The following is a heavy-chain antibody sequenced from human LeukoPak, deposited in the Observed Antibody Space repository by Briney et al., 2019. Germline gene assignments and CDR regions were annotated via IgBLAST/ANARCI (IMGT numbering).Heavy chain of an antibody. J-gene: IGHJ6*03. Sequence: VASVKVSCKASGYSFTGYQMHWVRQAPGQGLEWMGWISAYNGHTNYAQRLQGRVTMTTDTSTSTAYMELRSLRSDDTAVYYCARVINFSIRGYSYGVEHYMDVWGKGTTVTISS. CDR3: ARVINFSIRGYSYGVEHYMDV. D-gene: IGHD5-18*01. CDR1: GYSFTGYQ. CDR2: ISAYNGHT. V-gene: IGHV1-18*04.